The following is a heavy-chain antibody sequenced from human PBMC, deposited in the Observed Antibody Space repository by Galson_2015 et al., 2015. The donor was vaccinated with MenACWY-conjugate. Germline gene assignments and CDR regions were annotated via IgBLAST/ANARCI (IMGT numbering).Heavy chain of an antibody. J-gene: IGHJ4*02. D-gene: IGHD1-26*01. V-gene: IGHV4-38-2*01. CDR1: GYSISNGYY. CDR3: ARLTGYSESFSVPY. Sequence: SEPLSLTCDVSGYSISNGYYWGWIRQPPGKGLEWIGIIYNTGNTYYNASLKSRVTMSVDTSKNQFSLKLTSVTAADSAVYYCARLTGYSESFSVPYRGPGTLVTVSS. CDR2: IYNTGNT.